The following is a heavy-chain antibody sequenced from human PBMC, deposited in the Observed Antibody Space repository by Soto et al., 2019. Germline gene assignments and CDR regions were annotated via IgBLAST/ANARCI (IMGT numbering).Heavy chain of an antibody. J-gene: IGHJ6*02. CDR1: GFTFSSFW. V-gene: IGHV3-74*01. D-gene: IGHD2-15*01. Sequence: EVQLVESGGGLVQPGGSLRLSCAASGFTFSSFWMHWVRQVPGKGLMWVSRINGDGSSTTYADSVKGRFTISRDNAKNTLYLQMNSLRAEDTAVYFCVRDGIAAPGGFCHYVMDVWGQGTTVTVSS. CDR3: VRDGIAAPGGFCHYVMDV. CDR2: INGDGSST.